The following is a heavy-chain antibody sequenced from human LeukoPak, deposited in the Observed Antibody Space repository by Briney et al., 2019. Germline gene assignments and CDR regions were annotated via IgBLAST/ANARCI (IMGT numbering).Heavy chain of an antibody. J-gene: IGHJ4*02. CDR2: ISYDAKNE. Sequence: GGSLRLSCVASGFTFSNFGMHWVRQAPGKGLEWVAVISYDAKNEYYTDSVKGRFTISRDNAKNTLYLQMNSLRAEDTAVYYCTREVSGSLYFDYWGQGTLVTVSS. CDR3: TREVSGSLYFDY. V-gene: IGHV3-33*08. D-gene: IGHD1-26*01. CDR1: GFTFSNFG.